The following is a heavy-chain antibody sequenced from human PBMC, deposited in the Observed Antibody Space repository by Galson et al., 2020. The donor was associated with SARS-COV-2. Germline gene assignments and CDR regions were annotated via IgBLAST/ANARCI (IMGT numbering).Heavy chain of an antibody. V-gene: IGHV4-59*01. CDR3: ARGFDY. J-gene: IGHJ4*02. CDR2: IYYSGST. Sequence: SETLYLTCTVSGGPIRSYYWSWIRQPPGKGLEWIGYIYYSGSTNYNPSLKSRVTISVDTSKNQFSLKLSSVTAADTAVYYCARGFDYWGQGTLVTVSS. CDR1: GGPIRSYY.